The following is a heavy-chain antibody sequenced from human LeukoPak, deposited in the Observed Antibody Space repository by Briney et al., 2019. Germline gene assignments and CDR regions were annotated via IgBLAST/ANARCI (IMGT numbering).Heavy chain of an antibody. J-gene: IGHJ3*02. CDR2: INPNSGGT. V-gene: IGHV1-2*02. CDR3: ASTIAVLDAFDI. Sequence: ASVKVSCKASGYTFTGYYMHWVRQAPGQGLERMGWINPNSGGTNYAQRFQGRVTITADKSTSTAYMELSSLRSEDTAVYYCASTIAVLDAFDIWGQGTMVTVSS. D-gene: IGHD6-19*01. CDR1: GYTFTGYY.